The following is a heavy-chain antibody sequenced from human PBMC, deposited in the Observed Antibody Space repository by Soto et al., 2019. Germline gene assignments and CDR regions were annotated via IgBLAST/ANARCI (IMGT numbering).Heavy chain of an antibody. Sequence: GGSLRLSCAASGFTFSSYAMHWVRQAPGKGLEWVAVISYDGSNKYYADSVKGRFTISRDNSKNTLYLQMNSLRAEDTAVYYCARDLPGYYHYYGMDVWGQGTTVTVPS. J-gene: IGHJ6*02. CDR3: ARDLPGYYHYYGMDV. CDR2: ISYDGSNK. CDR1: GFTFSSYA. V-gene: IGHV3-30-3*01.